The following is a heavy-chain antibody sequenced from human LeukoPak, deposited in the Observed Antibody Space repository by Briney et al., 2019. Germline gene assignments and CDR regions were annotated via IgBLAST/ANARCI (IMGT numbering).Heavy chain of an antibody. CDR1: GYSISSGYY. CDR2: IYHSGST. J-gene: IGHJ4*02. CDR3: ATYPVSDY. V-gene: IGHV4-38-2*01. D-gene: IGHD2-2*02. Sequence: PSETLSLTCAVSGYSISSGYYWGWIRQPPGKGLEWIGSIYHSGSTYYNPSLKSRVTIPVDTSKNQFSLKLSSVTAADTAVYYCATYPVSDYWGQGTLVTVSS.